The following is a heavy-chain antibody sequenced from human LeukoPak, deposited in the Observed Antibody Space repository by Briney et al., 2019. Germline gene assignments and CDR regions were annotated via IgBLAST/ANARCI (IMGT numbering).Heavy chain of an antibody. CDR3: ARDSVYYGSGSFSTGYYFDY. CDR2: INHSGST. Sequence: SETLSLTCAVYGGSFSGYYWSWIRQPPGKGLEWIGEINHSGSTNYNPSLKSRVTISVDTSKNQFSLKLSSVTAADTAVYYCARDSVYYGSGSFSTGYYFDYWGQGTLVTVSS. J-gene: IGHJ4*02. CDR1: GGSFSGYY. V-gene: IGHV4-34*01. D-gene: IGHD3-10*01.